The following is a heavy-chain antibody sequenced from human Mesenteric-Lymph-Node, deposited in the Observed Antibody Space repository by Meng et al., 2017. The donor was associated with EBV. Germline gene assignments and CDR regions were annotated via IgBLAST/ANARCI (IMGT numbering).Heavy chain of an antibody. Sequence: VRLVQTGAEVKKPAASVKVSCKGSGYTFTRYYIHGVRQAPGQGVEWMGIINPSGDFTSYAPKFQGRVTMTRDTSTNTVYMELSSLRSEDTAVYYCAREIRYDYVWGTSSDYWGQGTLVTVSS. CDR2: INPSGDFT. V-gene: IGHV1-46*01. CDR3: AREIRYDYVWGTSSDY. D-gene: IGHD3-16*01. J-gene: IGHJ4*02. CDR1: GYTFTRYY.